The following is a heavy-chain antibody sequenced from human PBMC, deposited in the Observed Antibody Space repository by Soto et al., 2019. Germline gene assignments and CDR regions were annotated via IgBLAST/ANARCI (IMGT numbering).Heavy chain of an antibody. CDR2: IYYSGST. V-gene: IGHV4-30-4*01. CDR1: GGSISSGDYY. D-gene: IGHD5-12*01. CDR3: ARDFSGYSGLDY. Sequence: SETLSLTCTVSGGSISSGDYYWSWIRQPPGKGLEWIGYIYYSGSTYYNPSLKSRVTISVDTSKNQFSLKLSSVTAADTAVYYCARDFSGYSGLDYWGQGTLVTVSS. J-gene: IGHJ4*02.